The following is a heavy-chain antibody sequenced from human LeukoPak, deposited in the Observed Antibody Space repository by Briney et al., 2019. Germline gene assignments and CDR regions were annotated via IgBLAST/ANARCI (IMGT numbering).Heavy chain of an antibody. CDR1: GGSFSGYY. CDR3: ARGTDAYKIGNI. Sequence: SETLSLTCAVFGGSFSGYYLTRIRQSPGKGLEWVGEIHPTEGGHYNPSLESRVTMSVDTSKTQFSLRMNSVTAADTAVYFCARGTDAYKIGNIWGQGSLVTVSS. V-gene: IGHV4-34*01. D-gene: IGHD5-24*01. J-gene: IGHJ4*02. CDR2: IHPTEGG.